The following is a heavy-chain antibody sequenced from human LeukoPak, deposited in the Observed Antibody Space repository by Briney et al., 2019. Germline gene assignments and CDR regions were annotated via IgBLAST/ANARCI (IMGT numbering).Heavy chain of an antibody. V-gene: IGHV3-23*01. J-gene: IGHJ4*02. CDR3: ATCRSGGKPYYFDY. D-gene: IGHD2-15*01. CDR1: GFTFSSYA. Sequence: GGSLRLSCAASGFTFSSYAMSWVRQAPGKGLEWVSAISGSGGSTYYADSVKGRFTISRDNSKNTLYLQMNSLRAEDTAVCYCATCRSGGKPYYFDYWGQGTLVTVSS. CDR2: ISGSGGST.